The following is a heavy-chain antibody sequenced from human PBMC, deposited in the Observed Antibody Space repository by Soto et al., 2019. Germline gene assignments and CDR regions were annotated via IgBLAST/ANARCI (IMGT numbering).Heavy chain of an antibody. CDR1: GFTFSSYA. J-gene: IGHJ6*02. CDR2: ISGSGGST. D-gene: IGHD3-16*01. CDR3: AKPLGEGYEYYYYYGMDV. Sequence: EVQLLESGGGLVQPGGSLRLSCAASGFTFSSYAMSWVRQAPGKGLEWVSAISGSGGSTYYADSVKGRFTISRDNSKKTLYLQRNSLRAEDTAVYYCAKPLGEGYEYYYYYGMDVWGQGTTVTVSS. V-gene: IGHV3-23*01.